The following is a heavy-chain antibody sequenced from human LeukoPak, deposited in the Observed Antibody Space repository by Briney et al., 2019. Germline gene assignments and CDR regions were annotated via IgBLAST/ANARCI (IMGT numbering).Heavy chain of an antibody. CDR1: GYTFTSYY. CDR2: INPSGGST. J-gene: IGHJ4*02. V-gene: IGHV1-46*01. Sequence: ASVKVSCKASGYTFTSYYMHCVRHHPRQELEWMGIINPSGGSTSYAQKFQGRVTMTEDTSTDTAYMELSSLRSEDTAVYYCATGGCSGGSCYVLDYWGQGTLVTVSS. CDR3: ATGGCSGGSCYVLDY. D-gene: IGHD2-15*01.